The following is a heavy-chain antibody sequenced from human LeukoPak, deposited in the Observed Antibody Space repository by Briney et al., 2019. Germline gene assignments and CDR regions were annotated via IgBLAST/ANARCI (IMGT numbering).Heavy chain of an antibody. CDR3: AKVRQSYYYYMDV. CDR1: GGSFSGYY. Sequence: SETLSLTCAVYGGSFSGYYWSWIRQPPGKGLEWIGEINHSGSTNYNPSLKSRVTISVDTSKNQFSLNLNSVTAADTAVYYCAKVRQSYYYYMDVWGKGTTVTVSS. CDR2: INHSGST. J-gene: IGHJ6*03. V-gene: IGHV4-34*01.